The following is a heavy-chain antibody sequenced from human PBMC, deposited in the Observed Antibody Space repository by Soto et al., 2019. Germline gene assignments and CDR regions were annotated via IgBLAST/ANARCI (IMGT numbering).Heavy chain of an antibody. J-gene: IGHJ4*02. CDR2: ISGSGGST. CDR3: ARRSSCWYFDY. D-gene: IGHD6-19*01. V-gene: IGHV3-23*01. CDR1: GFTFSSYA. Sequence: EVRLLESGGGLVQPGGSLRLSCAASGFTFSSYAMNWVRQAPGKGLEWVSVISGSGGSTYYADSVKGRFTISRDNSKNTLYLQMNSLRAEDTAVYYCARRSSCWYFDYWGQGTLVTVSS.